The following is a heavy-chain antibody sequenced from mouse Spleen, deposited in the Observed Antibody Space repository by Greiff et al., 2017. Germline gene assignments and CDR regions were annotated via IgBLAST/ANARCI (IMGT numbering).Heavy chain of an antibody. CDR3: ARELGAPY. CDR1: GFTFSSYA. J-gene: IGHJ3*01. CDR2: ISGGGGNT. D-gene: IGHD4-1*01. Sequence: VQGVESGGGLVKPGGSLKLSCAASGFTFSSYAMSWVRQTPEKRLEWVAYISGGGGNTYYPDTVKGRFTISRDNAKNTLFLQMSSLRSEDTALYYCARELGAPYWGQGTLVTVSA. V-gene: IGHV5-12-1*01.